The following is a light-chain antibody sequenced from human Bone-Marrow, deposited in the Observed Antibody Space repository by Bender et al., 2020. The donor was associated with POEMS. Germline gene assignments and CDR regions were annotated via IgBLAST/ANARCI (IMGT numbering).Light chain of an antibody. V-gene: IGLV2-23*01. Sequence: QSALTQPASVSGSPGQSITISCTGTSSDVGTFNLVSWYQHHPDKAPKLIIYEGSERPSGISNRFSGSKSGNTASLTISGLQAEDEADYYCCSYAGIFHYIFGTGTKVTVL. CDR2: EGS. CDR1: SSDVGTFNL. J-gene: IGLJ1*01. CDR3: CSYAGIFHYI.